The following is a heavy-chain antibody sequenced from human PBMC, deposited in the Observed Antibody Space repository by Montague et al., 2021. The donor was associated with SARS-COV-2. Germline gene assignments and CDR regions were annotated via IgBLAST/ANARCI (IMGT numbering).Heavy chain of an antibody. J-gene: IGHJ6*02. Sequence: SETLSLTCTVSGGSISSYYWSWIRQPPGKGLEWIGYIYYSGSTNXXPSLKSRVTISVDKSKNQFSLKLSSVTAADTAVYYCSRMPFGYYGMDVWGQGTTVTVSS. CDR2: IYYSGST. CDR3: SRMPFGYYGMDV. CDR1: GGSISSYY. D-gene: IGHD3-16*01. V-gene: IGHV4-59*08.